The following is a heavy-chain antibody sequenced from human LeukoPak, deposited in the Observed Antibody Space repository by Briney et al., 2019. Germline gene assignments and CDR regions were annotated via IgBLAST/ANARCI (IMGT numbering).Heavy chain of an antibody. Sequence: HGESLRISCKGSGYSFTSYWIGWVRQMPGKGLEWMGIIYPGDSDTRYSPSFQGQVTISADKSISTAYLQWSSLKASDTAMYYCARHGDGSSWYPEHYYNWFDPGAREPWSPSPQ. D-gene: IGHD6-13*01. V-gene: IGHV5-51*01. CDR2: IYPGDSDT. J-gene: IGHJ5*02. CDR1: GYSFTSYW. CDR3: ARHGDGSSWYPEHYYNWFDP.